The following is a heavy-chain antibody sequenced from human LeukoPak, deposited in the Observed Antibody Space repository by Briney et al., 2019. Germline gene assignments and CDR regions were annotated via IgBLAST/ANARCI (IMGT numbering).Heavy chain of an antibody. CDR3: ARMVRGVPFDY. J-gene: IGHJ4*02. CDR2: ISWNSGSI. CDR1: GFTFDDYA. D-gene: IGHD3-10*01. Sequence: GGSLRLSCAASGFTFDDYAMHWVRQAPGKGLEWVSGISWNSGSIGYADSVKGRFTISRDNSKNTLYLQMNSLRAEDTAVYYCARMVRGVPFDYWGQGTLVTVSS. V-gene: IGHV3-9*01.